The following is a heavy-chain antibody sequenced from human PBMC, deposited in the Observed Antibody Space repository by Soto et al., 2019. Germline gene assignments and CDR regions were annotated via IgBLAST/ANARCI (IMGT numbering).Heavy chain of an antibody. V-gene: IGHV4-39*01. D-gene: IGHD1-1*01. CDR2: AYYREST. J-gene: IGHJ4*02. CDR1: GASISSSTYR. Sequence: PSDPLSLTCTVSGASISSSTYRWGWIRQPPGRGLERIGIAYYRESTYYNPSLKSRVTISVDTSKNQFSLKVSSVTAGDTAVYYCARHRNWNVDYWGQGTLVTVSS. CDR3: ARHRNWNVDY.